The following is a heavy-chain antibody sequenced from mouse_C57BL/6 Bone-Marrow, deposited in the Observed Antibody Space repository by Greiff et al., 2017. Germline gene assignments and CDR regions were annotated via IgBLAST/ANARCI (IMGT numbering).Heavy chain of an antibody. J-gene: IGHJ2*01. CDR1: GYTFTDYY. Sequence: DVQLQQSGPELVKPGASVKISCKASGYTFTDYYMNWVKQSHGKSLEWIGDINPNNGGTSYNQKFKGKATLTVDKSSSTAYMELRSLTSEDSAVYYCASLDSSGFYYVDYWGQGTTLTVSS. CDR3: ASLDSSGFYYVDY. D-gene: IGHD3-2*02. CDR2: INPNNGGT. V-gene: IGHV1-26*01.